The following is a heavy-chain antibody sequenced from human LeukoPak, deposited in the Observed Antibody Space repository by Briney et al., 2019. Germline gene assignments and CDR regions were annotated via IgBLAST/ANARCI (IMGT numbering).Heavy chain of an antibody. V-gene: IGHV4-59*08. Sequence: SSETLSLTCTVSGGSISSYYWSWIRQPPGKGLEWIGYIYYSGSTNHNPSLKSRVTISLDTSKNQFSLKLSSVTAADTAVYYCARQGYGDYVGWFDPWGQGTLVTVSS. J-gene: IGHJ5*02. CDR3: ARQGYGDYVGWFDP. CDR1: GGSISSYY. D-gene: IGHD4-17*01. CDR2: IYYSGST.